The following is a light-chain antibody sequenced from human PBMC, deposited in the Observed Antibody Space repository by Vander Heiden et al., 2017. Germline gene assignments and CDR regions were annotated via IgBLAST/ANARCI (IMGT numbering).Light chain of an antibody. V-gene: IGLV3-1*01. CDR2: QDS. J-gene: IGLJ2*01. CDR3: QAWDSSTVV. Sequence: SYVLPQLPSVSVSPGQAATIPCGRDKWGDKCACWYQQKPGQSPVLVSYQDSKRPSGIPERFSGSNSGNTATLTISGAQAMDEADYYGQAWDSSTVVFGGGTKLTVL. CDR1: KWGDKC.